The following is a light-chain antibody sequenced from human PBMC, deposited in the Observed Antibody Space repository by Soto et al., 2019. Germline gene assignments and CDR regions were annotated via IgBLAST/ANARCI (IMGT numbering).Light chain of an antibody. V-gene: IGKV1D-12*01. CDR2: TTS. CDR1: QGINKW. J-gene: IGKJ4*01. Sequence: DIQITQSPSSVSASVGDRVTITCRASQGINKWLAWYQQKPGKAPKLLIYTTSSLQSGVPSRFSGSGSGTDFTLTINNLQPEDFATYYCQQANSFPLTFGGGTKVEIK. CDR3: QQANSFPLT.